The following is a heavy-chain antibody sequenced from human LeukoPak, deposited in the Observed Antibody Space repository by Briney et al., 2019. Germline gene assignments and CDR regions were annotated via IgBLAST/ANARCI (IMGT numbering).Heavy chain of an antibody. J-gene: IGHJ4*02. CDR1: GYTFTSYD. V-gene: IGHV1-8*01. D-gene: IGHD3-10*01. CDR2: MNPNSGNT. Sequence: ASVKVSCKASGYTFTSYDINWVRQATGQGLEWMGWMNPNSGNTGYAQKFQGRVTMTRNTSISTAYMELSSLSSEDTAVYYCARGRPQYYGSGSYPDYWGQGTLVTVSS. CDR3: ARGRPQYYGSGSYPDY.